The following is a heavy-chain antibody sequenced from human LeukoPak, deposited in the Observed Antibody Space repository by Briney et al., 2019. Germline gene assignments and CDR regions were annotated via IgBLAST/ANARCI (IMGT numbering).Heavy chain of an antibody. CDR2: ISSSGSTI. CDR3: ARDLGYCSSTSCPG. Sequence: GGALRLSCAASGFTFSSYEMNWVRPAPGKGLEWVSYISSSGSTIYYADSVKGRFTISRDNAKNSLYLQMNSLRAEDTAVYYCARDLGYCSSTSCPGWGQGTLVTVSS. V-gene: IGHV3-48*03. D-gene: IGHD2-2*01. J-gene: IGHJ4*02. CDR1: GFTFSSYE.